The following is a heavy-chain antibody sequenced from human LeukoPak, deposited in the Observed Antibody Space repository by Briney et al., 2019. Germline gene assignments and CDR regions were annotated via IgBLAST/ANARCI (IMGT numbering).Heavy chain of an antibody. V-gene: IGHV4-39*02. D-gene: IGHD3-22*01. Sequence: SETLSLTCTVSGDSIRSNNYYWGWIRQPPGKGLEWIGSIYDTGSTFYNPSLKSRVIISVDTSKNQFSLKLSSVTAADTAVYYCARGAAMILAYWGQGTLVTVSS. CDR3: ARGAAMILAY. J-gene: IGHJ4*02. CDR2: IYDTGST. CDR1: GDSIRSNNYY.